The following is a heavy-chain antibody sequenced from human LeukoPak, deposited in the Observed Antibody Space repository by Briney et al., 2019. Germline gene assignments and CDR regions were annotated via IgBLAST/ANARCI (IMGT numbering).Heavy chain of an antibody. CDR2: INSDGSST. CDR3: ARGDIVVVPAAIVDY. Sequence: GGSLRLSCAASGVTFSSYWMHWVRQAPGKGLVWVSRINSDGSSTSYADSVKGRFTISRDNAKNTLYMQMNSLRAEDTAVYYCARGDIVVVPAAIVDYWGQGTLVTVSP. D-gene: IGHD2-2*02. J-gene: IGHJ4*02. V-gene: IGHV3-74*01. CDR1: GVTFSSYW.